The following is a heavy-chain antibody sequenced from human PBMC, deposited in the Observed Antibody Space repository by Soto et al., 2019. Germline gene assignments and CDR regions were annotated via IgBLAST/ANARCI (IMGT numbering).Heavy chain of an antibody. CDR1: GFTFSSYA. CDR3: AKQAGYSSDPFDY. V-gene: IGHV3-23*04. CDR2: ISGSGGST. Sequence: EVQLVESGGGLVKPGGSLRLSCAASGFTFSSYAMSWVRQTPGTGLEWVSGISGSGGSTYYADSVKGRFTISRDNSKNTLYLQINSLRAEDTAVYYCAKQAGYSSDPFDYWGQGTLVTVSS. J-gene: IGHJ4*02. D-gene: IGHD6-19*01.